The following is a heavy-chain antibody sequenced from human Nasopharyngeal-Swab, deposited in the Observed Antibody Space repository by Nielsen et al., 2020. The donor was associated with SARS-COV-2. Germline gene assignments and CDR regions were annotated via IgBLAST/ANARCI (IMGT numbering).Heavy chain of an antibody. CDR2: VNYTGST. CDR3: ARQRQYQLLTYSYYYGMDV. D-gene: IGHD2-2*01. V-gene: IGHV4-59*08. Sequence: GSLRLSCAVSGGSISRYYWSWIRQPPGEGLEWIGYVNYTGSTNYNPSLKSRVTISVDTSKNHFSLRLSSVTAADTAVYFCARQRQYQLLTYSYYYGMDVRGQGTTVTVSS. J-gene: IGHJ6*02. CDR1: GGSISRYY.